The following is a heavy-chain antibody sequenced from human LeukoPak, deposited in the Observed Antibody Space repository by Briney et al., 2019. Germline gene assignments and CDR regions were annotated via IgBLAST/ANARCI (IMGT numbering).Heavy chain of an antibody. CDR3: AKWPEGAMDYFDY. CDR1: GFTFSTYW. CDR2: ISEDGSNK. Sequence: GGSLRLSCAASGFTFSTYWMHWVRQAPGKGLEWVAIISEDGSNKYYADSVKGRFTVSRDNSKNTLYLEMSSLRVEDTAIYYCAKWPEGAMDYFDYWGQGTLVTVSS. V-gene: IGHV3-30*18. D-gene: IGHD3-16*01. J-gene: IGHJ4*02.